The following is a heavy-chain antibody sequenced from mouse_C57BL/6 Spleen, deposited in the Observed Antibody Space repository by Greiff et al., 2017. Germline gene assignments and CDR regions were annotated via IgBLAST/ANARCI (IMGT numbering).Heavy chain of an antibody. CDR2: IDPANGNT. CDR1: GFNIKNTY. J-gene: IGHJ4*01. CDR3: ARYDYGSSLSMDY. V-gene: IGHV14-3*01. Sequence: VQLKESVAELVRPGASVKLSCTASGFNIKNTYMHWVKQRPEQGLEWIGRIDPANGNTKYAPKFQGKATITADTSSNTAYLQLSSLTSEDTASYYCARYDYGSSLSMDYWGQGTSVSVSS. D-gene: IGHD1-1*01.